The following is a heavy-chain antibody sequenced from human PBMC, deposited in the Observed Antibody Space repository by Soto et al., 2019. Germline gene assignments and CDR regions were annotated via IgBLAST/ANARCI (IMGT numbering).Heavy chain of an antibody. CDR3: AHRKSGVYYYHCMDV. CDR2: IYWDDDK. Sequence: QITLKESGPTLVNPTQTLPLTCTFSGFSLSTSGVGVGWIRQPPGKALEWLALIYWDDDKLYSPSLKSRLTITKDTSKSQVVLTMTNMDPVDTAAYYCAHRKSGVYYYHCMDVWGKGTTVTVSS. J-gene: IGHJ6*03. CDR1: GFSLSTSGVG. D-gene: IGHD2-8*01. V-gene: IGHV2-5*02.